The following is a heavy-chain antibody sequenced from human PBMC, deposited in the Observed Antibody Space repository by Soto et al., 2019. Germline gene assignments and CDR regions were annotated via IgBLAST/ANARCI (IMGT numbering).Heavy chain of an antibody. CDR1: GLSLSTSGVG. Sequence: QITLKESGPTLVKPTQTLTLTCTFSGLSLSTSGVGVGWIRQPPGKALVWLALIYWDDDKRYSPSLKSRLTITKDTPKNQVVLTMTNMDPVDTATYYCSPSLRAEYGVFAPFDYWGQGPLVTVPS. D-gene: IGHD4-17*01. CDR2: IYWDDDK. CDR3: SPSLRAEYGVFAPFDY. J-gene: IGHJ4*02. V-gene: IGHV2-5*02.